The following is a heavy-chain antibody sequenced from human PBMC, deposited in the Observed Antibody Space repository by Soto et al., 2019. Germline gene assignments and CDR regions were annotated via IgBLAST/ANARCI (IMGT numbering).Heavy chain of an antibody. D-gene: IGHD3-22*01. CDR2: INHSGST. CDR1: GGSFSGYY. J-gene: IGHJ4*02. CDR3: ARDYYDSSGYFVY. Sequence: PSETLSLTCAVYGGSFSGYYWSWIRQPPGKGLEWIGEINHSGSTNYNPSLKSRVTISVDTSKNQFSLKLSSVTAADTAVYYCARDYYDSSGYFVYWGQGTLVTVSS. V-gene: IGHV4-34*01.